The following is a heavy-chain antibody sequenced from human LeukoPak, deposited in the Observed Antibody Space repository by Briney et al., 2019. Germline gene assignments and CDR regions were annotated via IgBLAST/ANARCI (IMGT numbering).Heavy chain of an antibody. J-gene: IGHJ6*02. CDR2: IIPILEIE. CDR1: GYTFTNYY. V-gene: IGHV1-69*04. CDR3: ARAGSAHDRGYYHYGMDV. Sequence: ASMTVSCKASGYTFTNYYIHWVRQAPGQGLEWIGRIIPILEIEDYAQRLQGRVTITADKSTSTAYMELRSLRSEDTAVYYCARAGSAHDRGYYHYGMDVWGQGTTVTVSS. D-gene: IGHD5-12*01.